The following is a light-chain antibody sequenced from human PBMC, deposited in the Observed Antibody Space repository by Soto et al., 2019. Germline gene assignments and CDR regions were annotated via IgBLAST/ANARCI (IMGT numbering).Light chain of an antibody. CDR1: SSNIGAGYE. CDR3: QSYDSSLSGARV. CDR2: GHN. Sequence: QSVLTQPPSVSGAPGQRVTISCTGSSSNIGAGYEVHWYQQLPGTAPKLLIYGHNNRPSGVPDRFSGSKSGTSASLAITGLQAEDEADYYCQSYDSSLSGARVFGGGTKLTVL. J-gene: IGLJ3*02. V-gene: IGLV1-40*01.